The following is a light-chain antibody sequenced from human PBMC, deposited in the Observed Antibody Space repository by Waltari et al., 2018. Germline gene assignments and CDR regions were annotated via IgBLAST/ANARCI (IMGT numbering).Light chain of an antibody. Sequence: EIVVTQSPATLSVSPGERATLFCRASHHVRNTLAWYQQKLGQAPRLLISGASIRTTDFPTRFSGSGSETEFALTITNVQPDDFAIYYCQQYHEWPPRAFGQGTRLEI. CDR1: HHVRNT. V-gene: IGKV3-15*01. J-gene: IGKJ5*01. CDR3: QQYHEWPPRA. CDR2: GAS.